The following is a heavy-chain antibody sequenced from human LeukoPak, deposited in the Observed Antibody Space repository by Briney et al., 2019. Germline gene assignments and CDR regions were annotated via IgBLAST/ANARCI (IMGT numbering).Heavy chain of an antibody. J-gene: IGHJ4*02. Sequence: SETLSLTCTVSGGSISSYYWSWIRQPPRKGLEWIGYISYFGTANHHPSLTIRVTISVDTSKNQFSLKLNSVTAADTAVYDCAIRVNDDSGSYSLYYFDYWGLGTLVTVSS. D-gene: IGHD3-10*01. CDR1: GGSISSYY. V-gene: IGHV4-59*08. CDR3: AIRVNDDSGSYSLYYFDY. CDR2: ISYFGTA.